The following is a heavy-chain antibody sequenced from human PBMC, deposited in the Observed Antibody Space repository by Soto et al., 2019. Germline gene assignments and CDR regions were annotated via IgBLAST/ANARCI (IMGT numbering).Heavy chain of an antibody. Sequence: EVQLVESGGGLVKPGGSLRLSCEASGFAFSSYTMNWVRQAPGRGLEWVSSIDTSSTYVYYADSVKGRFTTSRDDAKNXMDLQMNSLRAEGTAVYYCARCYASGSYDVEWFGSWGQGTQVIVSS. D-gene: IGHD3-10*01. CDR3: ARCYASGSYDVEWFGS. V-gene: IGHV3-21*01. CDR2: IDTSSTYV. CDR1: GFAFSSYT. J-gene: IGHJ5*01.